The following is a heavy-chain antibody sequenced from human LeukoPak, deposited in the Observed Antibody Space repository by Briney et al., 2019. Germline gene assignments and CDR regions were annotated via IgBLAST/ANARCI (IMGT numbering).Heavy chain of an antibody. Sequence: GGSLRLSCAASGFTLSDYYMCWIRQAPGKGLEWISYISSSSSYTNYADSVKGRFTISRGNAKNSLYLQMNSLRAEDTAVYYCARSPSVTTLHWGQGTLVTVSS. CDR3: ARSPSVTTLH. CDR2: ISSSSSYT. J-gene: IGHJ4*02. CDR1: GFTLSDYY. D-gene: IGHD4-17*01. V-gene: IGHV3-11*06.